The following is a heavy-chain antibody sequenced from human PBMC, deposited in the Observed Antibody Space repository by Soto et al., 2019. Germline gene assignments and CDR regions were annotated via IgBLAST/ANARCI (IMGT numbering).Heavy chain of an antibody. Sequence: PSETLSLTCTISGGSISVYYWSWIRQSPRPGLEWIGYVYENGRPYYSPSLKSRVTISADASKNQISLKLTSATAAATAVYYCARGVGSSPPRYWGRGTLVTVSS. D-gene: IGHD3-9*01. V-gene: IGHV4-59*01. CDR3: ARGVGSSPPRY. CDR2: VYENGRP. J-gene: IGHJ4*02. CDR1: GGSISVYY.